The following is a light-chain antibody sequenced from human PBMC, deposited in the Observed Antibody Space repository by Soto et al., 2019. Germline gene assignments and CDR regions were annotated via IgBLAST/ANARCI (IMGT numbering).Light chain of an antibody. J-gene: IGKJ2*01. CDR3: QQTYMVPYT. CDR1: QSVSTY. CDR2: GVS. Sequence: ISITQSPTTLSASVRDRVTITFLASQSVSTYLNWYSQKSGGAPKLLIHGVSKLENGTPSRFSGSGLATDFTLTINTLQPEDFAVYFCQQTYMVPYTLGQGTRVDI. V-gene: IGKV1-39*01.